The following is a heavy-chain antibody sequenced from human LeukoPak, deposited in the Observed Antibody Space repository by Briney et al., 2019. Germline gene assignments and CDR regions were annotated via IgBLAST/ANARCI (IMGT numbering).Heavy chain of an antibody. CDR2: INHSGST. CDR3: ATLGGSSSWSYDY. Sequence: SETLSLTCAVYGGSFSGYYWSWIRQPPGKGLEWIGEINHSGSTNYNPSLKSRVTISVDTSENQFSLKLSSVTAADTAVYYCATLGGSSSWSYDYWGQGTLVTVSS. V-gene: IGHV4-34*01. CDR1: GGSFSGYY. D-gene: IGHD6-13*01. J-gene: IGHJ4*02.